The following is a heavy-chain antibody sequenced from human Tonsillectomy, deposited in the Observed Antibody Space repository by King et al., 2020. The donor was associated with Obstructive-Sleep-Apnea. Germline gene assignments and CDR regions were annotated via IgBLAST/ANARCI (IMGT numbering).Heavy chain of an antibody. Sequence: DSVKGRFTISRDSSKNTLYLEMSSLRDDDTALYYCARNRNDSADHWGQGTLVIVSS. V-gene: IGHV3-30*15. J-gene: IGHJ4*02. CDR3: ARNRNDSADH. D-gene: IGHD2-15*01.